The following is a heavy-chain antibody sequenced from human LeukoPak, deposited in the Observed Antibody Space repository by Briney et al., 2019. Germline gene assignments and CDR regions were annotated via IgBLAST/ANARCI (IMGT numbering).Heavy chain of an antibody. CDR1: GYTFTSYD. CDR3: ARASDIVGATSLDY. CDR2: INPNSGNT. J-gene: IGHJ4*02. Sequence: ASVKVSCKASGYTFTSYDINWVRQATGQGLEWMGWINPNSGNTGYAQKFQGRVTIARNTSISTAYMELSSLRSEDTAVYYCARASDIVGATSLDYWGQGTLVTVSS. D-gene: IGHD1-26*01. V-gene: IGHV1-8*03.